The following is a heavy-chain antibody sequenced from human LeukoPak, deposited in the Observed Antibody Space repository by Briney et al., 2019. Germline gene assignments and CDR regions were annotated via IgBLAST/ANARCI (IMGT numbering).Heavy chain of an antibody. D-gene: IGHD3-10*01. CDR3: ARLGWLYGSGSMNWFDP. CDR2: IYYSGAT. Sequence: SETLSLTCTVSGGSISGNSYYWGWIRQSPGKGLEWIGSIYYSGATYYNPSLKSRVTVVVDTSKNQFSLKVTSVTAADTAVYYCARLGWLYGSGSMNWFDPWGQGTLVTVSS. J-gene: IGHJ5*02. V-gene: IGHV4-39*01. CDR1: GGSISGNSYY.